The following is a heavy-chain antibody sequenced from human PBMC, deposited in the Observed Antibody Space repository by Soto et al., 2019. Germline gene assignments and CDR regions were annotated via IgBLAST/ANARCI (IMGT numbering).Heavy chain of an antibody. J-gene: IGHJ4*02. Sequence: PSETLSLTCTVSGASISSGGYYWNWIRQHPVKGLEWIGYIYYSGSTHYNPSLKSRVTISLDTSKNQFSLKLSSVTAADTAVYYCARDYTDSSSWSIYDYWGQGTLVTVSS. D-gene: IGHD6-13*01. V-gene: IGHV4-31*03. CDR3: ARDYTDSSSWSIYDY. CDR1: GASISSGGYY. CDR2: IYYSGST.